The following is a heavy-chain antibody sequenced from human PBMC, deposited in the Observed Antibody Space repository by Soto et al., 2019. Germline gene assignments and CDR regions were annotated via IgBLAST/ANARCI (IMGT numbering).Heavy chain of an antibody. CDR1: GYSISSGYQ. J-gene: IGHJ4*02. Sequence: PSETLSLTCDVSGYSISSGYQWGWIRQPPGKGLEWIGNIYHSGTTSYNPSLKSRVTVSVDTSKNQISLNLTSVTAADTAIYCCARDFFGNHYFDYWGQGILVTVSS. V-gene: IGHV4-38-2*02. CDR2: IYHSGTT. CDR3: ARDFFGNHYFDY. D-gene: IGHD3-10*01.